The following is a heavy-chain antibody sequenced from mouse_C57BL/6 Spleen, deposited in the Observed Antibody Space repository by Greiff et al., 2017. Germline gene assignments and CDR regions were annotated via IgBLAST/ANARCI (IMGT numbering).Heavy chain of an antibody. V-gene: IGHV2-9*01. Sequence: VKLVESGPGLVAPSQSLCLTCTVSGFSLTSSGVDWVRQPPGKGLEWLGVIWGGGRTNYNSALMSKLSISKDNSKNQVFLKMNSLQTDDTAIYYCAKRRLRSYAMDYWGQGTSGTVSS. CDR1: GFSLTSSG. D-gene: IGHD2-2*01. J-gene: IGHJ4*01. CDR2: IWGGGRT. CDR3: AKRRLRSYAMDY.